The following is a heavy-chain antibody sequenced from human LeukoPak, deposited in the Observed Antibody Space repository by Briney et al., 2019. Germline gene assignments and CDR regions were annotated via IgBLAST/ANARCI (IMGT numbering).Heavy chain of an antibody. Sequence: SETLSLTCSVSGDSISYFYWSWIRQAAGKGLEWIGRFSTSGSTDYNASLKSRVTMSVDTSKNQLSLKVISVTAADTAVYYCARHVGVVVPAALDYWGQGTLVTVSS. V-gene: IGHV4-4*07. J-gene: IGHJ4*02. CDR2: FSTSGST. CDR3: ARHVGVVVPAALDY. CDR1: GDSISYFY. D-gene: IGHD2-2*01.